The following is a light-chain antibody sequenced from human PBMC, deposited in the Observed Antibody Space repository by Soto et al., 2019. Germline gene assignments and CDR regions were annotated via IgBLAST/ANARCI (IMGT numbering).Light chain of an antibody. J-gene: IGKJ1*01. CDR1: QSSTSY. Sequence: DIQITQSPSSLSASVGDRVTITCRARQSSTSYLNWYEEKTGKAPNVQIYAASSWQSGVTSRFRGSGSGTDVGITISCFQPEDLAHYYVQQNYGTFWAIDQGTKVDIK. CDR2: AAS. V-gene: IGKV1-39*01. CDR3: QQNYGTFWA.